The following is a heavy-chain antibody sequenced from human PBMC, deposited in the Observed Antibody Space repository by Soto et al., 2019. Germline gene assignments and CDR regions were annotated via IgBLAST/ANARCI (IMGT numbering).Heavy chain of an antibody. J-gene: IGHJ4*02. CDR1: GGSISSYY. CDR2: IYYSGST. Sequence: QVQLQESGPGLVKPSETLSLTCTVSGGSISSYYWSWIRQPPGKGLEWIGYIYYSGSTNYNPSLKRRVTISVDTSKNQFSLKLSAVTAADTAVYYCARTRFDFWSGTDDYWGQGTLVTVSS. CDR3: ARTRFDFWSGTDDY. V-gene: IGHV4-59*01. D-gene: IGHD3-3*01.